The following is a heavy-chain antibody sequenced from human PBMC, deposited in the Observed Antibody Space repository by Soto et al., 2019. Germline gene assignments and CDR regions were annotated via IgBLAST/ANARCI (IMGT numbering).Heavy chain of an antibody. V-gene: IGHV3-9*01. J-gene: IGHJ3*02. D-gene: IGHD4-17*01. CDR1: GFTFDDYA. Sequence: DVQLVESGGGLVQPGRSLRLSCAASGFTFDDYAMHWVRQAPGKGLEWVSGISWNSGSIGYADSVKGRFTISRDNAKNSLYLQMNSLRAEDTALYYCAKEYGDYSFDIWGQGTMVTVSS. CDR2: ISWNSGSI. CDR3: AKEYGDYSFDI.